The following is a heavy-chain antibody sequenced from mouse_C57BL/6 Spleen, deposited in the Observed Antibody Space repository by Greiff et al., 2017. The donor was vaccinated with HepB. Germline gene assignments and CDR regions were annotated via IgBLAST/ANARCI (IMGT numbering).Heavy chain of an antibody. CDR3: ARDRDYGSSYYFDY. J-gene: IGHJ2*01. D-gene: IGHD1-1*01. V-gene: IGHV5-16*01. Sequence: DVKLVESEGGLVQPGSSMKLSCTASGFTFSDYYMAWVRQVPEKGLEWVANINYDGSSTYYLDSLKSRFIISRDNAKNLLYLQMSSLKSEDTATYYCARDRDYGSSYYFDYWGQGTTLTVSS. CDR1: GFTFSDYY. CDR2: INYDGSST.